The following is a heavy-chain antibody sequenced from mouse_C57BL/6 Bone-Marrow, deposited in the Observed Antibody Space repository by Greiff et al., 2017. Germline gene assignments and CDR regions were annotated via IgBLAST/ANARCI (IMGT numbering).Heavy chain of an antibody. Sequence: VKLKQSGPGLVQPSQSLSITCTVSGFSLTSYGVNWVRQSPGKGLEWLGVIWRGGSNDSNAAFMSRLSITKDNSKIQVFYTMNSLQADDTAIYYCAKNEGGSLFSYWGQGTLVTVSA. CDR1: GFSLTSYG. J-gene: IGHJ3*01. V-gene: IGHV2-5*01. CDR2: IWRGGSN. CDR3: AKNEGGSLFSY. D-gene: IGHD1-1*02.